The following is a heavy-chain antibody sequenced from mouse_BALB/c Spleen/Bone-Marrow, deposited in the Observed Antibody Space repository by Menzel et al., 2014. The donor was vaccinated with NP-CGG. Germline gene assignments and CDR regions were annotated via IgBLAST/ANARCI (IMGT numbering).Heavy chain of an antibody. Sequence: LVKTGASVKISCKASGYSFTGYYMHWVKQSHGKSLEWIGYISCYNGATSYNQKFKGKATFTVDTSSSTTYMQFNSLTSEDSAVYYCARRDYGNFFDYWGQGTTLTVSS. V-gene: IGHV1S34*01. CDR2: ISCYNGAT. CDR3: ARRDYGNFFDY. CDR1: GYSFTGYY. J-gene: IGHJ2*01. D-gene: IGHD2-1*01.